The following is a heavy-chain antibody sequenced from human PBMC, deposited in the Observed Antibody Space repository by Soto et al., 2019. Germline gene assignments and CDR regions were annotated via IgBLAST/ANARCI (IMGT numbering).Heavy chain of an antibody. Sequence: QVHLVQSGAEVKRPGASVKISCRTSGYTFTTYYIHWVRQAPGQGLEWMGIINPIGGSTTYPQKCQGRVTMTRDTPTSTVYLDLGSLSSEDTAVYYCARGHTAADHWGQGTLVTVSS. J-gene: IGHJ4*02. V-gene: IGHV1-46*01. CDR1: GYTFTTYY. D-gene: IGHD2-2*01. CDR2: INPIGGST. CDR3: ARGHTAADH.